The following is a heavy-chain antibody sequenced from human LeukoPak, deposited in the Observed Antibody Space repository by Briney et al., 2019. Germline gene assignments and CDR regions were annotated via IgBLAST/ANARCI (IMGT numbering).Heavy chain of an antibody. D-gene: IGHD3-10*01. Sequence: GRSLILSCAASGFTFSSYGIHWVRQAPGKGLEWVAVIWYDGSNKYYADSVKGRFTISRDNSKNTLYLQMNSLRAEDTAVYYCARQADYGSGSYDHYYYYGMDVWGQGTTVTVSS. J-gene: IGHJ6*02. CDR2: IWYDGSNK. V-gene: IGHV3-33*01. CDR1: GFTFSSYG. CDR3: ARQADYGSGSYDHYYYYGMDV.